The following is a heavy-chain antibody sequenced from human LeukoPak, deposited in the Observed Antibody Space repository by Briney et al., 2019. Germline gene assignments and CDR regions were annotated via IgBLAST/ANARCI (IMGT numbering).Heavy chain of an antibody. CDR3: ARDYGA. D-gene: IGHD4/OR15-4a*01. Sequence: GGSLRLSCAAAGFTFSRYGIHSVRQAPRKGLVWVSRINSDGYSTTYADSVKGRFTISRDNAKDTLYLQMNSLRADDTAVYYCARDYGAWGQGTLVTVSP. CDR2: INSDGYST. J-gene: IGHJ5*02. CDR1: GFTFSRYG. V-gene: IGHV3-74*01.